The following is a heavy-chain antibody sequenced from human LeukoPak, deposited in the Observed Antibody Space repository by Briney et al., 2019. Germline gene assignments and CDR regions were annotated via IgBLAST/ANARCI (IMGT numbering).Heavy chain of an antibody. CDR1: GFTFSKHW. V-gene: IGHV3-74*01. CDR2: INSDGSST. CDR3: AKGYGWEASYYYYYMDV. J-gene: IGHJ6*03. Sequence: GGSLRLSCAASGFTFSKHWMHWVRQAPGKGLVWVSRINSDGSSTTYADSVKGRFTISRDNSKNTLYLRMNSLRAEDTAVYYCAKGYGWEASYYYYYMDVWGKGTTVTISS. D-gene: IGHD1-26*01.